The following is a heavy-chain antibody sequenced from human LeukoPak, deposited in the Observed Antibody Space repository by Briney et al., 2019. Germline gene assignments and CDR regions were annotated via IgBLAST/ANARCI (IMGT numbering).Heavy chain of an antibody. V-gene: IGHV1-2*02. CDR2: INPNSGGT. CDR1: GYSFTAYY. CDR3: ARSPHILTGENFDY. D-gene: IGHD3-9*01. J-gene: IGHJ4*02. Sequence: GASVKVSCKASGYSFTAYYMHWVRQAPGQGLEWMGWINPNSGGTNYAQKFQGRVTMTRDTSITTAHMEMSRLRSDDTALYYCARSPHILTGENFDYWGQGTLVTVFS.